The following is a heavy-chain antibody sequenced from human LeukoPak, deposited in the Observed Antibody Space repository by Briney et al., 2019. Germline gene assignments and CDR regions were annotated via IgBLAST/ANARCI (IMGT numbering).Heavy chain of an antibody. CDR2: VYTSGST. J-gene: IGHJ6*04. Sequence: SETLSLTCTVSGGSISGYYWSWIRQPPGEGLEWIGYVYTSGSTNYNPSLKSRLTISVDTSKNQFSLKLSSVTAADTAVYYCARPWGVWGKGTTVTVSS. D-gene: IGHD1-26*01. CDR1: GGSISGYY. CDR3: ARPWGV. V-gene: IGHV4-4*09.